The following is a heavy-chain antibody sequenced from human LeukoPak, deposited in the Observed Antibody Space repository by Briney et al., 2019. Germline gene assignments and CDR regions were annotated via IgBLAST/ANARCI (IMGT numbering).Heavy chain of an antibody. CDR3: ALQIVKYYYDSSGYRPDAFDI. V-gene: IGHV3-38-3*01. D-gene: IGHD3-22*01. J-gene: IGHJ3*02. CDR1: GFTVSSNE. Sequence: GGSLRLSCAASGFTVSSNEMSWVRQAPGKGLEWVSSISGGSTYYADSRKGRFTISRDNSKNTLHLQMNSLRAEDTAVYYCALQIVKYYYDSSGYRPDAFDIWGQGTMVTVSS. CDR2: ISGGST.